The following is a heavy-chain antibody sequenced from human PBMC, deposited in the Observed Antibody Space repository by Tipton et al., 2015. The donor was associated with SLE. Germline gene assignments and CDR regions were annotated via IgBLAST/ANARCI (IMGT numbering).Heavy chain of an antibody. V-gene: IGHV4-59*01. CDR1: GVSSSSYY. J-gene: IGHJ4*02. CDR2: ISNRGGT. CDR3: AGDSTNFDY. Sequence: TLSLTCIVSGVSSSSYYWSWVRQPPGKGLEYIGHISNRGGTNYNPSLKSRVTISLDTSRNQFSLRLSSVTAADTAVYYCAGDSTNFDYWGQGTLVTVSS.